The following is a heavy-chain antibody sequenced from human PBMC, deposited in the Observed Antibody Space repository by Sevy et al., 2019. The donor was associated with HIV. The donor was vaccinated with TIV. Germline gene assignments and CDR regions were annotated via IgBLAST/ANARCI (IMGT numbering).Heavy chain of an antibody. V-gene: IGHV1-69*13. Sequence: ASVKVSCKASGGTFSSYAISWVRQAPGQGLEWMGGIIPIFGTANYAQKFQGRVTITADESTSKAYMELSSLRSEDTAVYYCARDFPPGGYCSSTSCYTNWFDPWGQGTLVTVSS. CDR3: ARDFPPGGYCSSTSCYTNWFDP. D-gene: IGHD2-2*02. CDR1: GGTFSSYA. J-gene: IGHJ5*02. CDR2: IIPIFGTA.